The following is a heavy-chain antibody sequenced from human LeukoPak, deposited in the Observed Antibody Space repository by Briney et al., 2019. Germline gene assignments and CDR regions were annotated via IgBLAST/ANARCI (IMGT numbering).Heavy chain of an antibody. V-gene: IGHV3-48*03. J-gene: IGHJ4*02. CDR3: ARDLLVPGVFMDH. CDR2: ISSDGSYI. CDR1: GFTFSTYE. D-gene: IGHD3-10*01. Sequence: GGSLRLSCAASGFTFSTYEMNWVRQAPGEGLEWVSYISSDGSYIRYADSVKGRFTTSRDSAKNSLYLQMNSLRAEDTAVYYCARDLLVPGVFMDHWGQGTLVTVSS.